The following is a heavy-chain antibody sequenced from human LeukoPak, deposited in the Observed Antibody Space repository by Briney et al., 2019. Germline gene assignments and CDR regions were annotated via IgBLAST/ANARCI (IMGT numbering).Heavy chain of an antibody. V-gene: IGHV3-48*03. D-gene: IGHD4-23*01. CDR1: GFTFSTYE. J-gene: IGHJ4*02. Sequence: GGSLRLSCAASGFTFSTYEMNWVRQAPGKGLEWISYISSSGRTIYYADSVKGRFSVSRDNAKNSLYLQMNSLRAEDAAVYYCARGLSSLSVDYRGSSPRYDSWGQGTLVTVSS. CDR2: ISSSGRTI. CDR3: ARGLSSLSVDYRGSSPRYDS.